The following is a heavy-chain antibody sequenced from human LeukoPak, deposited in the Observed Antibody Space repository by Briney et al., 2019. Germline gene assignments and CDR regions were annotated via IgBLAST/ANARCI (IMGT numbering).Heavy chain of an antibody. CDR3: VRRHESRTYSFDK. CDR2: VFHTGST. D-gene: IGHD3-22*01. Sequence: SETLSLTCTVSGDPISSYNYYWGWIRQPPGKGLEWIGNVFHTGSTYYNPSLTSRLSISVDTSREQFSLTLSSVTAADTAVYYCVRRHESRTYSFDKWGRGTLVTVSS. CDR1: GDPISSYNYY. J-gene: IGHJ4*02. V-gene: IGHV4-39*01.